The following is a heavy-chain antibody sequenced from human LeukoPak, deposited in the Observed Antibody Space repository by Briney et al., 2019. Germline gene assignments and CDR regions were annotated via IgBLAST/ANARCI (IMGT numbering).Heavy chain of an antibody. V-gene: IGHV4-59*11. J-gene: IGHJ3*02. D-gene: IGHD2-2*01. CDR3: GVVSNSYHGAFDI. CDR1: GGSISHHY. Sequence: SETLSLTCTVYGGSISHHYWSWIRQPPGQGLEWIGRIYYSGNTNYNPSLQSRVTISVDTSKNQFSLTLRSVTAADTAVYYCGVVSNSYHGAFDIWGQGKVVTVSS. CDR2: IYYSGNT.